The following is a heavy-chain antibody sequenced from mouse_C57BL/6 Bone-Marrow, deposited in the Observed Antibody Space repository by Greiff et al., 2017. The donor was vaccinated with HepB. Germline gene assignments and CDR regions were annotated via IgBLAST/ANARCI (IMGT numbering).Heavy chain of an antibody. D-gene: IGHD1-1*01. Sequence: EVMLVESEGGLVQPGSSMKLSCTASGFTFSDYYMAWVRQVPEKGLEWVANINYDGSSTYYLDSLKSRFIISRDNAKNILYLQMSSLKSEDTATYYCARDQIYNYGSERAMDYWGQGTSVTVSS. V-gene: IGHV5-16*01. CDR1: GFTFSDYY. J-gene: IGHJ4*01. CDR2: INYDGSST. CDR3: ARDQIYNYGSERAMDY.